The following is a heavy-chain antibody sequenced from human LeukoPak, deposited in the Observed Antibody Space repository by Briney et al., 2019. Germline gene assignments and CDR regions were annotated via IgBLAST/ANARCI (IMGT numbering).Heavy chain of an antibody. CDR1: GGSFSGYY. Sequence: SETLSLTCAVYGGSFSGYYWSWIRQPPGKGLEWIGEINHSGSTNYNPSLKSRVTISVDTSKNQFSLKLSSVTAADTAVYYCARGLTSDYYDSSAAPGDYWGQGTLVTVSS. CDR3: ARGLTSDYYDSSAAPGDY. CDR2: INHSGST. D-gene: IGHD3-22*01. J-gene: IGHJ4*02. V-gene: IGHV4-34*01.